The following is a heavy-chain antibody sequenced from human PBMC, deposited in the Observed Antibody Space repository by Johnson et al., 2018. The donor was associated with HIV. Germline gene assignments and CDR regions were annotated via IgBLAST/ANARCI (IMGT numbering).Heavy chain of an antibody. D-gene: IGHD6-6*01. V-gene: IGHV3-30*02. CDR1: GFTFSSYG. J-gene: IGHJ3*02. Sequence: QVQLVESGGGVVRRGGSLRLSCAASGFTFSSYGMHWVRQAPGKGLEWVAFIRYDGSNKYYADSVKGRFTISRDNSKNTLYLQMNSLRAEDTAVYYCAKDRRTYSSSADAFDIWGQGTMVTVSS. CDR2: IRYDGSNK. CDR3: AKDRRTYSSSADAFDI.